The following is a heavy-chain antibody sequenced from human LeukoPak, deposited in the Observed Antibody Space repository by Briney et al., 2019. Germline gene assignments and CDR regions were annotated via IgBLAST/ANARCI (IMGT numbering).Heavy chain of an antibody. J-gene: IGHJ6*02. Sequence: GGSLRLSCAASGFTFNYAWMSWVRQVPGKGLEWVGQTVSEIDGGTTDYAAPVKGRFTISRDDSKSTLYLQMNSLKIEDTAVYYXXXXXDWNYARKDVWGQGATVIVSS. CDR2: TVSEIDGGTT. CDR1: GFTFNYAW. V-gene: IGHV3-15*04. D-gene: IGHD1-7*01. CDR3: XXXXDWNYARKDV.